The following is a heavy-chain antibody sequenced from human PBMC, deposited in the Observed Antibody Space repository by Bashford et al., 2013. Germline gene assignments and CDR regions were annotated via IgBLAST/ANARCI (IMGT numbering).Heavy chain of an antibody. CDR1: VAPSVVTT. J-gene: IGHJ5*02. CDR2: IHHSGSS. CDR3: AARYCSSLTCFPPQDNWFDP. D-gene: IGHD2-2*01. V-gene: IGHV4-59*01. Sequence: SVDPVPHLALSLVAPSVVTTGVGSGSPRKGLEWIGYIHHSGSSNYNPSLKRRVSMSQDTSKNQFSLKLTSADTAMYYCAARYCSSLTCFPPQDNWFDPWGQGTLVTVSS.